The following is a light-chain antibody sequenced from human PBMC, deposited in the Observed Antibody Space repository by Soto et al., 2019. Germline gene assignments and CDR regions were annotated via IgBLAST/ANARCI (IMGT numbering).Light chain of an antibody. Sequence: QPVLTQSSSASASLGSSVKITCTLSSGHSTYIIAWHQQQPGKAPRYLMKLEGSGSYNKGSGIPDRFSGSSSGADRYLTISNFQFEDEADYYCETWDTNVVVFGGGTKLTVL. V-gene: IGLV4-60*02. J-gene: IGLJ2*01. CDR2: LEGSGSY. CDR3: ETWDTNVVV. CDR1: SGHSTYI.